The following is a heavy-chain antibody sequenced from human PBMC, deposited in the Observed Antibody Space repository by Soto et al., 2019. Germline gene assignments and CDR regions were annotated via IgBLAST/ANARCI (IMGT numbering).Heavy chain of an antibody. CDR3: AREMAGLSPPNWFAP. V-gene: IGHV4-30-4*01. CDR2: IYYSGST. CDR1: GGSISSGDYY. Sequence: PSETLSLTCTVSGGSISSGDYYWSWIRQPPGKGLEWIGYIYYSGSTYYNPSLKSRVTISLDTSKNQFSLKLSSVTAADTAVYYCAREMAGLSPPNWFAPWVQGTLVTVSS. D-gene: IGHD2-8*01. J-gene: IGHJ5*02.